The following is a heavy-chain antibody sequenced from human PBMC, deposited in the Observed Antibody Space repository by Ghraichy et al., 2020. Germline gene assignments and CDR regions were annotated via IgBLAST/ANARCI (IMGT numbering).Heavy chain of an antibody. CDR1: GFTFSSYA. CDR3: AKGEQLVPKLGFDY. J-gene: IGHJ4*02. V-gene: IGHV3-23*01. D-gene: IGHD6-6*01. CDR2: ISGSGGST. Sequence: GESLNISCAASGFTFSSYAMSWVRQAPGKGLEWVSAISGSGGSTYYADSVKGRFTISRDNSKNTLYLQMNSLRAEDTAVYYCAKGEQLVPKLGFDYWGQGTLVTVSS.